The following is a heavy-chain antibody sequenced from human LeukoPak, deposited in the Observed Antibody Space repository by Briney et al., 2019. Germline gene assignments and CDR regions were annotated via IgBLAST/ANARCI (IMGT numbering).Heavy chain of an antibody. CDR1: GFTFSSYS. Sequence: GGSLRLSCAASGFTFSSYSMNWVRQAPGKGLEWVSSISSSSSTIYYADSVKGRFTISRDNAKNSLYLQMNSLRAEDTAVYYCARVGLYFGSGPYNWFDPWGQGTLVTVSS. CDR2: ISSSSSTI. CDR3: ARVGLYFGSGPYNWFDP. D-gene: IGHD3-10*01. V-gene: IGHV3-48*01. J-gene: IGHJ5*02.